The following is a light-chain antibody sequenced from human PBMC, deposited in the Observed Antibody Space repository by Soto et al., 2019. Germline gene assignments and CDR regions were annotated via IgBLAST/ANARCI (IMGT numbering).Light chain of an antibody. CDR3: NSYTRFSTYV. V-gene: IGLV2-14*01. CDR1: SSDVGLYDF. Sequence: QSALTQPASVSGSPGQSITISCTGASSDVGLYDFVSWYQQHPGKAPKLLIYEVTYRPSGVSSRFSGSKSGNTASLTISGVQAEDEADYYCNSYTRFSTYVFGTGTKLTVL. CDR2: EVT. J-gene: IGLJ1*01.